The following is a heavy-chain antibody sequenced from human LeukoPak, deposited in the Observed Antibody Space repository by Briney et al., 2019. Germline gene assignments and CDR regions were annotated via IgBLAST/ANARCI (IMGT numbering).Heavy chain of an antibody. CDR2: IYPGDSDT. CDR1: GYSFTSYW. D-gene: IGHD5-24*01. J-gene: IGHJ3*02. CDR3: ARPSMATITLDAFDI. V-gene: IGHV5-51*01. Sequence: GESLQISCKGSGYSFTSYWIGWVRQMPGKGLEWMGIIYPGDSDTRYSPSFQGQVTISADKSISTAYLQWSSLKASDTAMYYCARPSMATITLDAFDIWGQGTMVTVSS.